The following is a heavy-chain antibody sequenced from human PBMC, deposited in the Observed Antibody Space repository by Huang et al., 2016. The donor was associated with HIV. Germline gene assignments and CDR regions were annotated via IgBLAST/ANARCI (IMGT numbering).Heavy chain of an antibody. J-gene: IGHJ3*02. CDR1: GGSISSGGYY. CDR2: IYYIGST. V-gene: IGHV4-30-4*08. Sequence: QVQLQELGPGLVKPSQTLSLTCTVSGGSISSGGYYWSWIRQPPGKGLEWIGYIYYIGSTYYNPSLKSRVTISVDTSKNQFSLKLSSVTAADTAVYYCARDTDGGRTFDIWGQGTMVTVSS. D-gene: IGHD2-2*02. CDR3: ARDTDGGRTFDI.